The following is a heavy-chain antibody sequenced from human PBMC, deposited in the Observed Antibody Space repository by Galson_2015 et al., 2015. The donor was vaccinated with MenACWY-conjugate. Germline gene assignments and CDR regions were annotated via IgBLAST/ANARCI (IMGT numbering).Heavy chain of an antibody. CDR1: GFGFRTYG. Sequence: ALRLPGAASGFGFRTYGLDWVGQAPGTGLEWLAVISFDGRNDSHAAAVKRRFNISKDNCKNTLDLQMHSLRADDTAVYYCAKDWSVPYSTISYYFYMDVWGKGTTVTVSS. D-gene: IGHD6-13*01. CDR3: AKDWSVPYSTISYYFYMDV. V-gene: IGHV3-30*18. CDR2: ISFDGRND. J-gene: IGHJ6*03.